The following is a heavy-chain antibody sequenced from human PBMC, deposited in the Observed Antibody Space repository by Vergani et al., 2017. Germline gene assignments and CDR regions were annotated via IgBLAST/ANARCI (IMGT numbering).Heavy chain of an antibody. CDR3: ARGTNCSGGSCYVDY. J-gene: IGHJ4*02. D-gene: IGHD2-15*01. V-gene: IGHV4-59*01. Sequence: QVQLQESGPGLVKPSETLSLTCTVSGGSLSSYYWSWIRQPPGKGLEWIGYIYYSGSTNYNPSLKSRVTISVDTSKNQFSLKLSSVTAADTAVYYCARGTNCSGGSCYVDYWGQGTLVTVSS. CDR2: IYYSGST. CDR1: GGSLSSYY.